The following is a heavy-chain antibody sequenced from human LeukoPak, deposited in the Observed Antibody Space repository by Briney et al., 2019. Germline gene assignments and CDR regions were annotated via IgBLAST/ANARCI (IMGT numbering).Heavy chain of an antibody. CDR3: ARVPYGDSQGY. CDR1: GFTLGKNY. J-gene: IGHJ4*02. D-gene: IGHD4-17*01. V-gene: IGHV3-53*01. Sequence: GGSLTLSCAPYGFTLGKNYMSWVRQAPGNGMEWVSVIYGGGSTYSADSVKGRFTISRDNSKNTLYLQMNSLRAEDTAVYYCARVPYGDSQGYWGQGTLVTVSS. CDR2: IYGGGST.